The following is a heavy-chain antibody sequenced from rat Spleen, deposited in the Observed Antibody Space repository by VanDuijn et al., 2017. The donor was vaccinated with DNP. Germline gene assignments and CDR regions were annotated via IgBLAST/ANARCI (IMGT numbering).Heavy chain of an antibody. CDR2: ISTSGGST. D-gene: IGHD1-12*02. CDR3: ARGDDGSLGDA. J-gene: IGHJ4*01. Sequence: EVQLVESGGGLVQPGRSLKLSCAASGFTFSDYYMAWVRQAPTKGLEWVATISTSGGSTYYGDSVNGRFTISRDSAKSTLYLQMDSLQTEDTATYYCARGDDGSLGDAWGQGTSVTVSS. CDR1: GFTFSDYY. V-gene: IGHV5-25*01.